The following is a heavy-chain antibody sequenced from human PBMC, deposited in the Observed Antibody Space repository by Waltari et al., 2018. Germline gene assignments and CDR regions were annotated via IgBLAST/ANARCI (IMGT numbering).Heavy chain of an antibody. CDR3: GKDLLSVVMAVEN. CDR2: ISYDANTK. J-gene: IGHJ4*02. D-gene: IGHD3-22*01. V-gene: IGHV3-30*18. Sequence: QVQLVESGGSVVQPGKSLTLACEAAGLTFSRYGMHWVSQAPGKGLELVAVISYDANTKHYAEAVRGRFIISRDNSKNTLHLEMNSLRGEDTAIYFCGKDLLSVVMAVENWGQGTLVTVSS. CDR1: GLTFSRYG.